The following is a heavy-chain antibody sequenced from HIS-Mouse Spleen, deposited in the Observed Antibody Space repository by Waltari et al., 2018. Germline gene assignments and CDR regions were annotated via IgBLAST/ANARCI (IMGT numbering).Heavy chain of an antibody. J-gene: IGHJ4*02. CDR2: IYYSGST. V-gene: IGHV4-59*08. CDR1: GGSISSYY. Sequence: QVQLQESGPGLVKPSETLSLTCTVSGGSISSYYWSWIRQPPGKGLEWIGYIYYSGSTNYNPSLKRRVTISVDTSKNQFSLKLSSVTAADTAVYYCARAGIAARSYFDYWGQGTLVTVSS. D-gene: IGHD6-6*01. CDR3: ARAGIAARSYFDY.